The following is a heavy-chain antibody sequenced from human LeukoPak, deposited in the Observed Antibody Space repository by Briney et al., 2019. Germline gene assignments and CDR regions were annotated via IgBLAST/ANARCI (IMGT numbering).Heavy chain of an antibody. CDR3: AKSGMGCSSTSCYYYYMDV. J-gene: IGHJ6*03. Sequence: GGSLRLSCAASGFTFCSYAMSWVRQAPGKGLEWVSAISGSGGSTYYADSVKGRFTISRDNSKNTLYLQMNSLRAEDTAVYYCAKSGMGCSSTSCYYYYMDVWGKGTTVTVSS. CDR2: ISGSGGST. CDR1: GFTFCSYA. V-gene: IGHV3-23*01. D-gene: IGHD2-2*01.